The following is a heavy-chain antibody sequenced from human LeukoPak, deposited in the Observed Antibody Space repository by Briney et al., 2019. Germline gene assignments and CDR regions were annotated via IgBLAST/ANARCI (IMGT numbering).Heavy chain of an antibody. CDR1: GGSISSYY. Sequence: SETLSLTCTVSGGSISSYYWSWIRQPPGKGLEWMGYIYYSGSTNYNPSLTSRVTISVDTSKNQFSLKLSSVTAAGTAVYYCARDRLTYYFDYWGQGTLVTVSS. CDR3: ARDRLTYYFDY. D-gene: IGHD3-16*01. CDR2: IYYSGST. V-gene: IGHV4-59*01. J-gene: IGHJ4*02.